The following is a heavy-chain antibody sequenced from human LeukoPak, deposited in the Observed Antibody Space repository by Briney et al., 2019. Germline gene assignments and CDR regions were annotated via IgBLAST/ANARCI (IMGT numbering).Heavy chain of an antibody. D-gene: IGHD3-10*01. Sequence: GGSLRLSCAASGFTVSSNYMSWVRQAPGKGLEWVSVIYSGGSTFYADSVKGRFTISRDNSKNTLYLQMNSLRAEDTAVYYCASTNYYGSGSYATPGGFDYWGQGTLVTVSS. V-gene: IGHV3-53*01. CDR1: GFTVSSNY. CDR2: IYSGGST. J-gene: IGHJ4*02. CDR3: ASTNYYGSGSYATPGGFDY.